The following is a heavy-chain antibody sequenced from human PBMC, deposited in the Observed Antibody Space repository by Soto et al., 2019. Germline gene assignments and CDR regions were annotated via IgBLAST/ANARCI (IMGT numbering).Heavy chain of an antibody. Sequence: SETLSLTCTVSGGSISSGGYYWSWIRQHPGKGLEWIGYIYYSGSTYYNPSLKSRVTISVDTSKNQFSLKLSSVTAADTAVHYCARYCTNGVCSHYYYGMDVWGQGTTVTVSS. D-gene: IGHD2-8*01. CDR3: ARYCTNGVCSHYYYGMDV. CDR2: IYYSGST. CDR1: GGSISSGGYY. J-gene: IGHJ6*02. V-gene: IGHV4-31*03.